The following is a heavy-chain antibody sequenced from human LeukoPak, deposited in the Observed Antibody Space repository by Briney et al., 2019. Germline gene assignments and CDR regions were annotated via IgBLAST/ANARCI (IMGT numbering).Heavy chain of an antibody. CDR3: ADLDYGSSGPDPPLDY. CDR2: ISYDGSNK. J-gene: IGHJ4*02. CDR1: GFTFSSYA. V-gene: IGHV3-30*04. D-gene: IGHD3-22*01. Sequence: PGGSLRLSCAASGFTFSSYAMHWVRQAPGKGLEWVAVISYDGSNKYYADSVKGRFTISRDNSKNTLYLQMNSLRAEDTAVYYCADLDYGSSGPDPPLDYWGQGTLVTVSS.